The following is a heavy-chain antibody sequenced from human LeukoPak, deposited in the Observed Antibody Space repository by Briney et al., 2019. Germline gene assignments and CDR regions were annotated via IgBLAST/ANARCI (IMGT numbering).Heavy chain of an antibody. Sequence: SVKVSCKASGYTFTSYGISWVRQAPRQGLEWMGGIIPIFGTANYAQKFQGRVTITADESTSTAYMELSSLRSEDTAVYYCARDMVRGVINWFDPWGQGTLVTVSS. D-gene: IGHD3-10*01. CDR2: IIPIFGTA. CDR1: GYTFTSYG. J-gene: IGHJ5*02. V-gene: IGHV1-69*13. CDR3: ARDMVRGVINWFDP.